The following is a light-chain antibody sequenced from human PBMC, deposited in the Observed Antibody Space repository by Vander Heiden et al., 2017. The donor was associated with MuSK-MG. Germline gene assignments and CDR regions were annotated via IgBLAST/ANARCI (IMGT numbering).Light chain of an antibody. CDR1: ETIKSY. Sequence: DVQMTQTPSSLSASIGDSVTITCRASETIKSYLNWYQQKPGKAPKLLFYSASTLESGAPSRFSGSGSGTHFTLTISGLQPDYFATYTCQQGDYTSLTFGQGTKVDIK. V-gene: IGKV1-39*01. J-gene: IGKJ3*01. CDR2: SAS. CDR3: QQGDYTSLT.